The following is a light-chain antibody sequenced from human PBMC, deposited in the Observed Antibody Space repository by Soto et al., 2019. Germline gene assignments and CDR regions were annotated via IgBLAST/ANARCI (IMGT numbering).Light chain of an antibody. Sequence: QSALTQPASLSGSPGQSITIACTGTSRDVGGYNYVSWFQQHPGKAPKLMIYEVSNRPSGVSNRFSASKSGNTASLTSSGLQAEDEATYDSSSYSISSTPVFGTVTKLTVL. CDR1: SRDVGGYNY. J-gene: IGLJ1*01. V-gene: IGLV2-14*01. CDR3: SSYSISSTPV. CDR2: EVS.